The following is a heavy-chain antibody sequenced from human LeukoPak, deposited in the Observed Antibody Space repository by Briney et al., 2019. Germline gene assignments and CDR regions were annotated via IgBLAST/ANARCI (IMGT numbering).Heavy chain of an antibody. J-gene: IGHJ4*02. CDR1: GFTFGDYA. Sequence: GGSLRLSCSPSGFTFGDYAMSWVRQAPGKGREWVGFIQAKAYGGATKYAASVNGRFSISRDDSQSIANLQMNDLKTDDTAVYYCTRAPHPRCISSVCYLDYWGQGTLVTVSS. CDR2: IQAKAYGGAT. D-gene: IGHD2-2*01. V-gene: IGHV3-49*04. CDR3: TRAPHPRCISSVCYLDY.